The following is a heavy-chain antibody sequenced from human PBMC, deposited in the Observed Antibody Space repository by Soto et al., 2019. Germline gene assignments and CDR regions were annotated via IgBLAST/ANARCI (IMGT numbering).Heavy chain of an antibody. CDR3: AKDSRRYSSSWYIDY. CDR2: ISGSGGST. J-gene: IGHJ4*02. D-gene: IGHD6-13*01. CDR1: GFTFSSYA. Sequence: LRLSCAASGFTFSSYAMSWVRQAPGKGLEWVSAISGSGGSTYYADSVKGRFTISRDNSKNTLYLQMNSLRAEDTAVYYCAKDSRRYSSSWYIDYWGQGTLVTVSS. V-gene: IGHV3-23*01.